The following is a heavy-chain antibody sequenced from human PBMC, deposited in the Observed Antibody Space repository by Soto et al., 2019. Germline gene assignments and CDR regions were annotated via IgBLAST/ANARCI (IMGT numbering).Heavy chain of an antibody. CDR3: ARLRSYGSGSYYLGWFDP. CDR1: GGSISSCY. CDR2: IYTSGST. D-gene: IGHD3-10*01. Sequence: QVQLQESGPGLVKPSETLSLTCTVSGGSISSCYWSWIRQPAGKGLEWIGRIYTSGSTNYNPSLKSRVTMSVDTSKNQFSLKLSSVTAADTAVYYCARLRSYGSGSYYLGWFDPWGQGTLVTVSS. V-gene: IGHV4-4*07. J-gene: IGHJ5*02.